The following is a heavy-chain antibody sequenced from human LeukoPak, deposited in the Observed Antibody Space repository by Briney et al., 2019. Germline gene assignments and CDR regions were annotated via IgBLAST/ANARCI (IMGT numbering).Heavy chain of an antibody. V-gene: IGHV4-59*01. J-gene: IGHJ5*02. CDR2: IQNSVTSY. CDR1: GGSISSYY. CDR3: VRSPQLDP. Sequence: SETLSLTCTVSGGSISSYYWSWVRQPPGKGLEWIGYIQNSVTSYTDNPSLQSRVTISVDTSKNQFSLQVTSATAADTAVYYCVRSPQLDPWGPGILVTVSS.